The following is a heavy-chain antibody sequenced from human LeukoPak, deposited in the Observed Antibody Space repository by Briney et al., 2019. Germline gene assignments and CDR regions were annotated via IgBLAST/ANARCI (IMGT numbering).Heavy chain of an antibody. CDR3: ASSLWFGELGY. CDR1: GGSFSGYY. CDR2: INHSGST. J-gene: IGHJ4*02. D-gene: IGHD3-10*01. V-gene: IGHV4-34*01. Sequence: SETLSLTCAVYGGSFSGYYWSWIRQPPGKGLEWIGEINHSGSTNYNPSLKSRVTISVDTSKNQFSLKLSSVTAADTAVYYCASSLWFGELGYWGQGTLVTVSS.